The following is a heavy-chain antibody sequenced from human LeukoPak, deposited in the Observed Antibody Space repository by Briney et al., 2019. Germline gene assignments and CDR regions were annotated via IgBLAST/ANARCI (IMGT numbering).Heavy chain of an antibody. CDR2: ISSSGSTI. V-gene: IGHV3-11*04. Sequence: TGGSLRLSCAASGFTFSDYYMSWIRQAPGKGLEWVSYISSSGSTIYYADSVKGRFTISRANAKNSLYLQMNSLRAEDTAVYYCVRGADYHILTGYMDVWGKGTTVTVSS. CDR3: VRGADYHILTGYMDV. CDR1: GFTFSDYY. D-gene: IGHD3-9*01. J-gene: IGHJ6*03.